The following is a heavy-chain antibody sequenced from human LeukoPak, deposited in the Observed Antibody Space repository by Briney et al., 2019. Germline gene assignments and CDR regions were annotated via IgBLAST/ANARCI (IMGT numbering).Heavy chain of an antibody. V-gene: IGHV4-34*01. CDR3: ACLTYYYMDV. Sequence: PSETLSLTCAVYGGSFSGYYWSWIRQPPGKGLEWIGEINHSGSTNYNPSLKSRVTISVDTSKNQFSLKRSSVTAADTAVYYCACLTYYYMDVWGKGTTVTVSS. CDR2: INHSGST. D-gene: IGHD4/OR15-4a*01. CDR1: GGSFSGYY. J-gene: IGHJ6*03.